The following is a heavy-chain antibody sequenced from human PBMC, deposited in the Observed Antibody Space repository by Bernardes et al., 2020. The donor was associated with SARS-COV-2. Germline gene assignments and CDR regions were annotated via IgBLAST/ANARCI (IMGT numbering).Heavy chain of an antibody. CDR3: ARVIAVAKDGVADGLDL. CDR2: INPKRGYT. CDR1: GYTFTDFY. D-gene: IGHD6-19*01. V-gene: IGHV1-2*02. J-gene: IGHJ6*02. Sequence: ASVKVSCKASGYTFTDFYIHWVRQAPGQGLEWVGWINPKRGYTNYARQFEGRVTMTTDTSINTAYMELRRLGPDDSAIYYCARVIAVAKDGVADGLDLWGQGTAVTVSS.